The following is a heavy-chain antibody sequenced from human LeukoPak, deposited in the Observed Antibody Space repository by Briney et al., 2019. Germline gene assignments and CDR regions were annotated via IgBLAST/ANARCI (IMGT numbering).Heavy chain of an antibody. Sequence: ASVKVSCKASGYTFTGHYLHWVRQAPGQGLEWMGWINANSGDTTYAQKFLGRVTVTRDTSISTVYMEISSLTSDDTAVYYCSREDVWGQGTRVTVSS. CDR2: INANSGDT. CDR3: SREDV. V-gene: IGHV1-2*02. J-gene: IGHJ4*02. CDR1: GYTFTGHY.